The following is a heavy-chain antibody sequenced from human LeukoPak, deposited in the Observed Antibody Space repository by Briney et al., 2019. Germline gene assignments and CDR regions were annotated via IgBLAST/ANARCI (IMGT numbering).Heavy chain of an antibody. Sequence: GGSLRLSCAASGFTFSSYAMSWVRQAPGKGPEWVSAISGSGGSTYYADSVKGRFTISRDNSKNTLYLQMNSLRAEDTAVYYCAKDYYFGDYGGFDYWGQGTLVTVSS. CDR1: GFTFSSYA. D-gene: IGHD4-17*01. CDR2: ISGSGGST. J-gene: IGHJ4*02. CDR3: AKDYYFGDYGGFDY. V-gene: IGHV3-23*01.